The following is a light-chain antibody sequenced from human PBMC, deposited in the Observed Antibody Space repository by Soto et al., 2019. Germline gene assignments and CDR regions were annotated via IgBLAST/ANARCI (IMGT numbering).Light chain of an antibody. V-gene: IGLV1-40*01. J-gene: IGLJ1*01. CDR3: QSYDSSLRGYV. CDR2: ANT. CDR1: SSNIGEGYD. Sequence: QSVLTQPPSVSGAPGQRVTISCTGSSSNIGEGYDVHWYQQLPGTAPKLLIYANTNRPSGVPGRFSGSKSGTSASLAITGLQAEDEADYYCQSYDSSLRGYVFGTGTKVTVL.